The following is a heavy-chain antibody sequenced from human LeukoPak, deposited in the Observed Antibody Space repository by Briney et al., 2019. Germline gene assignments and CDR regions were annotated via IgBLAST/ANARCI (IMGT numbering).Heavy chain of an antibody. D-gene: IGHD2-2*01. Sequence: ASVKVSCKASGYTFTGYYMHWVRQAPGQGLEWIGWINPNSGGTNYAQKFQGRVTMTRDTSISTAYMELSRLRSDDTAVYYCARDSCSSTSCYPYAFDIWGQGTMVTVSS. CDR3: ARDSCSSTSCYPYAFDI. CDR2: INPNSGGT. V-gene: IGHV1-2*02. J-gene: IGHJ3*02. CDR1: GYTFTGYY.